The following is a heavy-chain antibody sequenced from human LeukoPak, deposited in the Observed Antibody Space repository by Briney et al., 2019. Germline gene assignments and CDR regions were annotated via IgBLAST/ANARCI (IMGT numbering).Heavy chain of an antibody. CDR1: GGTFSSYA. D-gene: IGHD2-2*01. Sequence: SVKVSCKASGGTFSSYAISWVRQAPGQGLEWMGGIIPIFGTANYAQKFQGRVTITADESTSTAYMELSGLRSDDTAVYYCARDDRIVPAAIDYWGQGTLVTVSS. J-gene: IGHJ4*02. CDR2: IIPIFGTA. CDR3: ARDDRIVPAAIDY. V-gene: IGHV1-69*01.